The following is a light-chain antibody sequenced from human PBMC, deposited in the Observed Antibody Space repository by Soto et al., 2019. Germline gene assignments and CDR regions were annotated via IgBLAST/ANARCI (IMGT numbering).Light chain of an antibody. CDR1: QGINDF. J-gene: IGKJ4*01. Sequence: DIQMTQSPSSLSASVGDTVTITCRASQGINDFLAWFQQKPGKAPKPLISAASSLQSGVPSKFSGRGSDRDFTLTISSLQPEDSATYYCQQYHSYPVTFGGGTKVEI. CDR3: QQYHSYPVT. CDR2: AAS. V-gene: IGKV1-16*02.